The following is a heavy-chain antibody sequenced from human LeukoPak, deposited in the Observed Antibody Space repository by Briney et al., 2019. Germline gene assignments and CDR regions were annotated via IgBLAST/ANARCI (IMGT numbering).Heavy chain of an antibody. Sequence: EASVKVSCKASGYTFTGYYMHWVRQVPGQGLEWMGWINPNSGGTNYAQKFQGRVTMTRDTSISTAYMELSRLRSDDTAVYYCARDWEDTAMVSYWYFDLWGRGTLVTVSS. CDR3: ARDWEDTAMVSYWYFDL. V-gene: IGHV1-2*02. CDR1: GYTFTGYY. D-gene: IGHD5-18*01. J-gene: IGHJ2*01. CDR2: INPNSGGT.